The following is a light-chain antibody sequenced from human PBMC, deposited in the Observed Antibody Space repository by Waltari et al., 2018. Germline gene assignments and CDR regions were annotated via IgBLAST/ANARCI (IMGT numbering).Light chain of an antibody. CDR2: GAS. CDR3: QQYHNWPPWT. J-gene: IGKJ1*01. V-gene: IGKV3-15*01. CDR1: QRLSSN. Sequence: EIVMTQSPATLSVSPGEGATLSCRASQRLSSNLAWYQQKPGQTPRLLLYGASTRAGGVPARFSGSASGTEFTLTISSLQSEDFAVYYCQQYHNWPPWTFGQGTKVEI.